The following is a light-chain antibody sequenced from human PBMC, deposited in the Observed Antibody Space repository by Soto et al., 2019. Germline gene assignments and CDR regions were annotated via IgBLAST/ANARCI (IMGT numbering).Light chain of an antibody. CDR1: SSNIGSDF. V-gene: IGLV1-47*01. J-gene: IGLJ3*02. CDR3: AAWDHSLSGWM. CDR2: RNN. Sequence: QSVLTQPPSASATPGQRVTISCSGSSSNIGSDFVFWYQQLPGTAPKHLIYRNNQRPSGVPDRFSGSKSGTSASLAISGLRSEDEAEYYCAAWDHSLSGWMIGGGTKLTVL.